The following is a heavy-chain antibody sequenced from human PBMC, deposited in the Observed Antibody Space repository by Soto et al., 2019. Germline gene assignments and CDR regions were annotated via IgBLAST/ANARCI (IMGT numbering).Heavy chain of an antibody. D-gene: IGHD3-10*01. CDR2: IHYSGRT. CDR1: GGSISSGDYY. CDR3: ARAMGRGLNFYYDYGMDV. J-gene: IGHJ6*02. Sequence: PSETLSLTCTVSGGSISSGDYYWSWIHQPPGKGLEWIGYIHYSGRTNYSPSLKSRVTISVDTSKNLFSLKLSSVTAADTAVYYCARAMGRGLNFYYDYGMDVWGQGTTVTVSS. V-gene: IGHV4-30-4*01.